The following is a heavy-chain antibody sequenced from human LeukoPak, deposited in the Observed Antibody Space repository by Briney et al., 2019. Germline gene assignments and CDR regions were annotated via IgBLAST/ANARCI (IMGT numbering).Heavy chain of an antibody. Sequence: GASLRLSCVVSGFTVSGNYMSWVRQAPGKGLEWVSIMYASGTTDYADSVKGRFTISRDNSKNTLYLQMSSLRVEDTAVYYCAREGGPYSSTLRGCWGQGTLVTVSS. CDR1: GFTVSGNY. J-gene: IGHJ4*02. CDR3: AREGGPYSSTLRGC. V-gene: IGHV3-53*01. CDR2: MYASGTT. D-gene: IGHD6-19*01.